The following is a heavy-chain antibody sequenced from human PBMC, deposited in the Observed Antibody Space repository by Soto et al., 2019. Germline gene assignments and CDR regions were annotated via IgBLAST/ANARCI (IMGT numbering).Heavy chain of an antibody. CDR1: GDSISSGNRY. J-gene: IGHJ5*02. V-gene: IGHV4-30-4*01. Sequence: PSETLSLTCTVSGDSISSGNRYWSWIRQPPGKGLEWIGYIFYSGTAYYNPSLKSRLTISVDTSKNQFSLKLSSVTAADTAVYYCARTDYGTAYFDPWGQGSLGIVSS. CDR3: ARTDYGTAYFDP. CDR2: IFYSGTA. D-gene: IGHD3-10*01.